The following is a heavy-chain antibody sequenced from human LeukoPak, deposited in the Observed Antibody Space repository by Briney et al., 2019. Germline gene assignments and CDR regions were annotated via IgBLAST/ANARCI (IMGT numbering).Heavy chain of an antibody. CDR1: GYTFTSYY. CDR2: INPSGGST. CDR3: ARESPVFYYDSSGYYGY. Sequence: ASVKVSCKASGYTFTSYYMHWVRQAPGQGLEWMGIINPSGGSTSYAQKFQGRVTMTRDTSTSTVYMELSSLRSEDTAVYYCARESPVFYYDSSGYYGYWGQETLVTVSS. D-gene: IGHD3-22*01. J-gene: IGHJ4*02. V-gene: IGHV1-46*01.